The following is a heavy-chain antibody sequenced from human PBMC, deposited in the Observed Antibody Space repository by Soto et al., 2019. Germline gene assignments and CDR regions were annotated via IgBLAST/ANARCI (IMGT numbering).Heavy chain of an antibody. J-gene: IGHJ4*02. CDR1: GYTFTSYD. Sequence: QVQLVQSGAEVKKPGASVKVSCKASGYTFTSYDINWVRQATGQGLEWMGWMNPNSGNTGYAQKFQGRVTMTRNTSISTSYMELSSVRSEDTAVYYCAMLNWVCPHDFDIWGQGTLVTVSS. CDR3: AMLNWVCPHDFDI. V-gene: IGHV1-8*01. CDR2: MNPNSGNT. D-gene: IGHD2-8*01.